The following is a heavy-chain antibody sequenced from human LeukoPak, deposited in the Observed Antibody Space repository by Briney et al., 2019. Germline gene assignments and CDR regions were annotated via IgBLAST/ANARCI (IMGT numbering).Heavy chain of an antibody. CDR2: IYHSGST. Sequence: SETLSLTCTVSGYSIGSGYYWGWIRPPPGKGLEWIGSIYHSGSTYYNPSLKSRVTISVDTSKNQFSLKLSSVTAADTAVYYCARVPRYYYYYMDVWGKGTTVTVSS. V-gene: IGHV4-38-2*02. CDR1: GYSIGSGYY. J-gene: IGHJ6*03. CDR3: ARVPRYYYYYMDV.